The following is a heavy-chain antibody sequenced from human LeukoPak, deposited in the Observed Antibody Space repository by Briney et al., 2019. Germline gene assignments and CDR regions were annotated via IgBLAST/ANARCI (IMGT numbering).Heavy chain of an antibody. V-gene: IGHV4-39*01. CDR2: ISYSGST. D-gene: IGHD4-17*01. CDR1: GGSISSSNDY. CDR3: VRHIANGDYLNY. Sequence: PSETLSLTCTVSGGSISSSNDYWGWIRQPPGKGLEWIGSISYSGSTNYNPSLKSRVTISVDTSKNQFSLKVSSVTATDTAVYYCVRHIANGDYLNYWGQGTLVTVSS. J-gene: IGHJ4*02.